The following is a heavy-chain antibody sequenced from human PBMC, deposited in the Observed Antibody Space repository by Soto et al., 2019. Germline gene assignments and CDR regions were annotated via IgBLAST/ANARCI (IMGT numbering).Heavy chain of an antibody. D-gene: IGHD1-26*01. V-gene: IGHV1-69*13. CDR2: IIPIFGTA. CDR3: ARASGMALNGWYFDL. Sequence: SVKVSCKASGCTFSSYAISWVRQAPGQGLEWMGGIIPIFGTANYAQKFQGRVTITADESTSTAYMELSSLRSEDTAVYYCARASGMALNGWYFDLWGRGTLVIVSS. CDR1: GCTFSSYA. J-gene: IGHJ2*01.